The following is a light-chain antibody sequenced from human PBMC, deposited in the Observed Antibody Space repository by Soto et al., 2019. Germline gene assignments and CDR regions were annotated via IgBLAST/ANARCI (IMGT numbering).Light chain of an antibody. J-gene: IGKJ4*01. CDR1: QSVSSSY. Sequence: EILMTQSPATLYVSPGERATLSCRAGQSVSSSYLAWYQQKPGQAPRLLIYGASSRATGIPDRFSGSGSGTHFTLSIRRLESEDFAVYYCQQYETSPFTFGGGTKVDIK. CDR2: GAS. V-gene: IGKV3-20*01. CDR3: QQYETSPFT.